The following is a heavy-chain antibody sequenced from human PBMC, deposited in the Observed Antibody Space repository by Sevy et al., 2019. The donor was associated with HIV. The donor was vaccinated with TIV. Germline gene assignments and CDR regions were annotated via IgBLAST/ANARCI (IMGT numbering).Heavy chain of an antibody. CDR1: GFTFSSYS. J-gene: IGHJ6*03. CDR3: ARGEEQDSSGYYYRYYYYYMDV. D-gene: IGHD3-22*01. Sequence: GGSLRLSCAASGFTFSSYSMNWVRQAPGKGLEWVSYISSSSGTIYYADSVKGRFTISRENSKNSLYLQMNSLRDEDTAAYYCARGEEQDSSGYYYRYYYYYMDVWGKGTTVTFSS. V-gene: IGHV3-48*02. CDR2: ISSSSGTI.